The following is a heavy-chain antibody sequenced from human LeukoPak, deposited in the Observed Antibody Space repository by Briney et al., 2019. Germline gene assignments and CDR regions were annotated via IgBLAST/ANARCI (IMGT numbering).Heavy chain of an antibody. D-gene: IGHD6-19*01. V-gene: IGHV4-34*01. CDR2: INHSGST. CDR1: GGSFSGYY. CDR3: ARVEAVAGAPGYFDY. Sequence: PSETLSLTCAVYGGSFSGYYWSWIRQPPGKGLEWIGEINHSGSTNYNPSLKSRVTISVDTSKNQFSLKLCSVTAADTAVYYCARVEAVAGAPGYFDYWGQGTLVTVSS. J-gene: IGHJ4*02.